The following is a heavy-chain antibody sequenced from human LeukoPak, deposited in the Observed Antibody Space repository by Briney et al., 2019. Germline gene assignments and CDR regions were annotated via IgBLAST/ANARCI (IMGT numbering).Heavy chain of an antibody. CDR3: ARDGVRTAFDL. V-gene: IGHV3-30*01. CDR2: VSYDGSAE. Sequence: GGSLRLSCAAPVFIFWSYLMCCVREALGKGVGWVAVVSYDGSAENYANSVNARLTTSTNDPKNTQYPQMNSLRGEDMAVFYCARDGVRTAFDLWGQGTMVTVSS. D-gene: IGHD3-16*02. J-gene: IGHJ3*01. CDR1: VFIFWSYL.